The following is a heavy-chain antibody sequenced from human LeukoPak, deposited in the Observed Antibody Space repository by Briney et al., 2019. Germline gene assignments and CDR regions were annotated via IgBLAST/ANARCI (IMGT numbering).Heavy chain of an antibody. CDR1: GFTFSSFW. CDR2: INQDGREI. Sequence: PGGSLRLSCEVSGFTFSSFWMNWVRQAPGKGLEWVANINQDGREIYFVDSVKGRFTISRDNAKNSLFLQMNSLRAEDTAVYYCARDATPPGIIFDNWGQGTLVTVSS. CDR3: ARDATPPGIIFDN. D-gene: IGHD3-16*01. J-gene: IGHJ4*02. V-gene: IGHV3-7*05.